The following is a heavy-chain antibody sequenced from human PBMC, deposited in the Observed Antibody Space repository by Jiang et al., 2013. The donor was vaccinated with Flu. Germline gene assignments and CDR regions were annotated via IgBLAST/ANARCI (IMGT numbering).Heavy chain of an antibody. CDR2: LLQWVH. V-gene: IGHV4-59*01. CDR1: VAPSLLTT. J-gene: IGHJ4*02. D-gene: IGHD3-10*01. Sequence: LLKPSETLSLSCTVSVAPSLLTTGTGSGRPREGTGVYWVYLLQWVHQLQPSLKSRVTMSLDTSKNQFSLKLTSVTAADTAIYYCAYMVRGLITTDYWGQGTLGHRLL. CDR3: AYMVRGLITTDY.